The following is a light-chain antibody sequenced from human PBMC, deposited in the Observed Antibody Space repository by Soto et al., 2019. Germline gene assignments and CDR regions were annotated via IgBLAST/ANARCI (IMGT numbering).Light chain of an antibody. J-gene: IGLJ1*01. CDR3: SSFTSGSTL. CDR1: ISDVGGYNF. CDR2: EVS. V-gene: IGLV2-14*01. Sequence: QSVLTQPASVSGSPGQSITISCTGTISDVGGYNFVSWYQQHPGKAPKLMIYEVSNRPSGVSNRFSGSKSGNTASLTISGLQAEDEADYYCSSFTSGSTLFGTGTKLTVL.